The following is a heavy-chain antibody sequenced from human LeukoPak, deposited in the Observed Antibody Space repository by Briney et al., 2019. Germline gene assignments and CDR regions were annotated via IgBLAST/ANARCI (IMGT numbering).Heavy chain of an antibody. CDR1: GGSISSSSYY. Sequence: SETLSLTCTVSGGSISSSSYYWGWIRQPPGKGLEWIGSIYYSGSTYYNPSLKSRVTISVDTSKNQFSLKLSSVTAADTAVYYCARPGRQWAQGRYFDYWGQGTLVTVSS. J-gene: IGHJ4*02. V-gene: IGHV4-39*07. CDR2: IYYSGST. D-gene: IGHD6-19*01. CDR3: ARPGRQWAQGRYFDY.